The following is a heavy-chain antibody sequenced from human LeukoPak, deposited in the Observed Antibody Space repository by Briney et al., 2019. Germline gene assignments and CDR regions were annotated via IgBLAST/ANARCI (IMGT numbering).Heavy chain of an antibody. Sequence: GGSLRLSCAASGFTVSSNYMSWVRQAPGKGLEWVSVIYSGGSTYYADSVKGRFTISRDNSKDTLYLQMNSLRAEDTAVYYCAREGSRGAFDIWGQGTMVTVSS. V-gene: IGHV3-53*01. CDR3: AREGSRGAFDI. J-gene: IGHJ3*02. CDR1: GFTVSSNY. CDR2: IYSGGST.